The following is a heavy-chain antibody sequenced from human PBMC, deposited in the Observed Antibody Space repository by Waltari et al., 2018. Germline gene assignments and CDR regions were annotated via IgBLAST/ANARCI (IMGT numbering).Heavy chain of an antibody. CDR2: IYHGGST. Sequence: VQLQESGPGLVKPSGTLSLTCAVSGGSISSSNWWSWVRQPPGKGLEWIGEIYHGGSTNYNPSLKSRVTISVDKAKNQFSLKLSSVTAADTAVYYCARKYCSSTSCYAPSFDYWGQGTLVTVSS. J-gene: IGHJ4*02. D-gene: IGHD2-2*01. CDR1: GGSISSSNW. V-gene: IGHV4-4*02. CDR3: ARKYCSSTSCYAPSFDY.